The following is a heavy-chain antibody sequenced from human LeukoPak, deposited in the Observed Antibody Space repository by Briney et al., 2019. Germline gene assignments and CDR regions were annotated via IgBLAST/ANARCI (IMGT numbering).Heavy chain of an antibody. J-gene: IGHJ5*02. V-gene: IGHV3-53*01. Sequence: PGGSLRLSCAASGFTVSSNYMSWVRQAPGKGLEWVSVIYSGGSTYYADSVKGRFTISRDNSKNTLYLQMNSLRAEDTAVYYCAKGDDYGDYPNWFDPWGQGTLVTVSS. D-gene: IGHD4-17*01. CDR2: IYSGGST. CDR3: AKGDDYGDYPNWFDP. CDR1: GFTVSSNY.